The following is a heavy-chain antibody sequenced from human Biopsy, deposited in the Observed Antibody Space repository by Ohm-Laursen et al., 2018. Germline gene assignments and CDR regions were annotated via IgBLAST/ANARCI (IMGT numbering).Heavy chain of an antibody. J-gene: IGHJ4*02. V-gene: IGHV4-34*01. Sequence: TLSLTCAVYGGAFPGYFLGWVPPPPREGAGGVWGINHSGSTNYNPSLKSRVTISVDTSKNQFSLKLGSVTAADTAVYYCARGRLRAVARFDYWGQGTLVTVSS. CDR2: INHSGST. D-gene: IGHD6-19*01. CDR1: GGAFPGYF. CDR3: ARGRLRAVARFDY.